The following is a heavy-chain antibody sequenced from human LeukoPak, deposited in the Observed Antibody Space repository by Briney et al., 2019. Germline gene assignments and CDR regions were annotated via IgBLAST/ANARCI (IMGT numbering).Heavy chain of an antibody. CDR3: ARDRALGSGEFDWYFDL. Sequence: ASVKVSCKVSGYTLTELSMHWVRQAPGKGLEWMGGFDPEDGETIYAQKFQGRVTVAVDESSTTAYMELSSLRSEDTAVYYCARDRALGSGEFDWYFDLWGRGTLVTVSS. CDR1: GYTLTELS. J-gene: IGHJ2*01. D-gene: IGHD3-10*01. CDR2: FDPEDGET. V-gene: IGHV1-24*01.